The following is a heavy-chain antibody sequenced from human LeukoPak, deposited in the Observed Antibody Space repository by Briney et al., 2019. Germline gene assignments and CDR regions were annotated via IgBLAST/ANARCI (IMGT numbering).Heavy chain of an antibody. V-gene: IGHV1-18*01. D-gene: IGHD3-10*01. CDR3: ARVGGLLWFGEERILDAFDI. Sequence: ASVKVSCKASGYTFTSYGISWVRQAPGQGLEWMGWISAYNGNTNYAQKLQGRVTMTTDTSTSTAYMELRSLRSDDTAVYYCARVGGLLWFGEERILDAFDIWGQGTMVTVSS. CDR2: ISAYNGNT. CDR1: GYTFTSYG. J-gene: IGHJ3*02.